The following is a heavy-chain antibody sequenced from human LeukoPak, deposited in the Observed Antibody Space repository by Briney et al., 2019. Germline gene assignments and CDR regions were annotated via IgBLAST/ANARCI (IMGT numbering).Heavy chain of an antibody. CDR2: IYDSGST. J-gene: IGHJ3*01. Sequence: SETLSLTCTVSGGSISSSSLHWGWIRQPPGKGLEWIGYIYDSGSTNYNPSLKSRVTISVDTSKNQFSLKLSSVTAADTAVYYCACLTTADAFDFWGQGTMVTVSS. D-gene: IGHD3-22*01. CDR3: ACLTTADAFDF. V-gene: IGHV4-61*05. CDR1: GGSISSSSLH.